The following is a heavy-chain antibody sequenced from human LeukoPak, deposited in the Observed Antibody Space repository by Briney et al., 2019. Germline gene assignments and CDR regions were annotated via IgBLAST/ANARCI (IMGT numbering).Heavy chain of an antibody. D-gene: IGHD1-14*01. CDR2: IKEDGTGT. CDR1: GFMFSSNW. J-gene: IGHJ4*02. Sequence: PGGSLRLSCAASGFMFSSNWMSWVRLAPGKGLEGVANIKEDGTGTYYVDAVEGGFTISRDNAKNSPYLQMNSLRVEDTAVYYCAARSSRNPYFWGQGPLVPVSS. V-gene: IGHV3-7*03. CDR3: AARSSRNPYF.